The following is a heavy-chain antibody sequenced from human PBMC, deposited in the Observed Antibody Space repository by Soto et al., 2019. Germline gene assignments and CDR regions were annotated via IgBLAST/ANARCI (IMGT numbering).Heavy chain of an antibody. CDR3: TRRPKAADIGVGSLDF. D-gene: IGHD3-9*01. CDR2: IKSFADGGTT. J-gene: IGHJ4*02. Sequence: EVKLVESGGDLVKPGGSLRLSCAASGYSFTDAWMNWVRQAPGKGLEWVGRIKSFADGGTTEYAAPVKGRFSISREDSTLTVFLQMNSLQTEDTAVYYCTRRPKAADIGVGSLDFWGRGTLVTV. V-gene: IGHV3-15*07. CDR1: GYSFTDAW.